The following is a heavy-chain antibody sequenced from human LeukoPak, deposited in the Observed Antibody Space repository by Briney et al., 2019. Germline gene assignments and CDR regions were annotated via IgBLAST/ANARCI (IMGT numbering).Heavy chain of an antibody. J-gene: IGHJ5*02. CDR2: IYSGGST. V-gene: IGHV3-53*01. D-gene: IGHD3-3*01. CDR1: GFTVSSNY. Sequence: QSGGSLRLSCAASGFTVSSNYMSWVRQAPGKGLEWASVIYSGGSTYYADSVKGRFTISRDNSKNTLYLQMNSLRAEDTAVYYCARAYYDFWSGSNWFDPWGQGTLVTVSS. CDR3: ARAYYDFWSGSNWFDP.